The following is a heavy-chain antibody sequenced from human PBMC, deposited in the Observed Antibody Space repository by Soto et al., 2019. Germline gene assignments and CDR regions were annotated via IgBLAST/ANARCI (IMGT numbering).Heavy chain of an antibody. CDR3: ARDHYGSGLGYFDA. CDR2: IHHTGST. V-gene: IGHV4-59*01. D-gene: IGHD3-10*01. Sequence: SETLSLTCTVSGGSSNGYYCIWIRQPPGKGLEWIGSIHHTGSTNYNPSLKSRVTISVDTSKNQFSLRLSSVTAADTALYYCARDHYGSGLGYFDAWRQRTLVPVSS. CDR1: GGSSNGYY. J-gene: IGHJ5*02.